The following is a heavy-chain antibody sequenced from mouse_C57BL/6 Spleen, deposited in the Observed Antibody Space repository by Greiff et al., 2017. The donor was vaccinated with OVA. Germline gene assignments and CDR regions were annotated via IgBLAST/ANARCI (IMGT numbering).Heavy chain of an antibody. CDR3: ARWSYWYFDV. CDR2: ISYSGST. CDR1: GYSITSGYD. J-gene: IGHJ1*03. V-gene: IGHV3-1*01. Sequence: EVHLVESGPGMVKPSQSLSLTCTVTGYSITSGYDWHWIRHFPGNKLEWMGYISYSGSTNYNPSLKSRISITHDTSKNHFFLKLNSVTTEDTATYYCARWSYWYFDVWGTGTTVTVSS.